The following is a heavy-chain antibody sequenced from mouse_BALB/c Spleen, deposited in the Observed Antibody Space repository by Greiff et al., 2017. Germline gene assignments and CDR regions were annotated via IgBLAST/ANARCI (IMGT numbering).Heavy chain of an antibody. CDR1: GFAFSSYD. CDR3: ARHDYYGSSYGFD. Sequence: EVHLVESGGGLVKPGGSLKLSCAASGFAFSSYDMSWVRQTPEKRLEWVAYISSGGGSTYYPDTVKGRFTISRDNAKNTLYLQMSSLKSEDTAMYYCARHDYYGSSYGFDWGQGTTLTVSS. CDR2: ISSGGGST. J-gene: IGHJ2*01. D-gene: IGHD1-1*01. V-gene: IGHV5-12-1*01.